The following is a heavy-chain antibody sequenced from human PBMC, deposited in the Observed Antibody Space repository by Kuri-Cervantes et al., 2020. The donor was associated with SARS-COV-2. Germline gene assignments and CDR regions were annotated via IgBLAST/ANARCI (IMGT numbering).Heavy chain of an antibody. Sequence: KVSCKGSGYIFTSYWISWVRQMPGKGLEWMGRIDPSDSETNYSPSFEGHVTMSVDKSINTAYLQWSSLKASDTAMYYCATRYGHSFAYGYWGQGSPVTVSS. D-gene: IGHD3-16*01. J-gene: IGHJ4*02. CDR1: GYIFTSYW. CDR2: IDPSDSET. V-gene: IGHV5-10-1*01. CDR3: ATRYGHSFAYGY.